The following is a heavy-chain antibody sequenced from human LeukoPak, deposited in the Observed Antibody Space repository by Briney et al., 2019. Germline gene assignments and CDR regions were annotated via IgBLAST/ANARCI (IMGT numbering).Heavy chain of an antibody. CDR3: ARDTLFMVRGVINDY. J-gene: IGHJ4*02. D-gene: IGHD3-10*01. CDR1: GYTFTGYY. Sequence: ASVKVSCKASGYTFTGYYMHWVRQAPGQGLEWMGWISPNSGGTNYAQKFQGRVTMTRDTSISTAYMELSRLRSDDTAVYYCARDTLFMVRGVINDYWGQGTLVTVSS. CDR2: ISPNSGGT. V-gene: IGHV1-2*02.